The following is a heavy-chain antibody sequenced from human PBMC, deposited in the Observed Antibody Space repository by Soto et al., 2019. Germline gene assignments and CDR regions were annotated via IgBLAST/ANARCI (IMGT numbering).Heavy chain of an antibody. D-gene: IGHD2-8*01. V-gene: IGHV1-24*01. CDR1: GYTLTELS. CDR2: IDPYDGDT. CDR3: ARVCTNGVCLPXI. J-gene: IGHJ3*02. Sequence: ASVKLSCKVSGYTLTELSMHWVRQAPGKGLEWMGGIDPYDGDTNYAQKFQGRVTMTADTSTSTAYMELRSLRSDDTAVYYCARVCTNGVCLPXIWGQGTMVTVSS.